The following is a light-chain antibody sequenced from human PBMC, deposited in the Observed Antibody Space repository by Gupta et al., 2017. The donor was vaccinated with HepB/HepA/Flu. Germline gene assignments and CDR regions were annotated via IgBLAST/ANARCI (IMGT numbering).Light chain of an antibody. Sequence: QSVLTQPPSASGTLGQRVTISCSGSSSNIGSNYVYWYQQLPGTAPKLLIYRNNQRPSGVPDRFSGSKSGTSASLAISGLRSEDEADYYCAAWDDSLSALWIFGTGTKVTVL. CDR1: SSNIGSNY. CDR3: AAWDDSLSALWI. V-gene: IGLV1-47*01. J-gene: IGLJ1*01. CDR2: RNN.